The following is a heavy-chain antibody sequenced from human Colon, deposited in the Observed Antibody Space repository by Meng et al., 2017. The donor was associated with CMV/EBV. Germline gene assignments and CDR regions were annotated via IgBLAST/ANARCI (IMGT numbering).Heavy chain of an antibody. J-gene: IGHJ4*02. CDR2: INPSGGST. CDR3: ARRFCSSSSCSLDY. CDR1: GYTFTSFY. V-gene: IGHV1-46*01. D-gene: IGHD2-2*01. Sequence: ASVKVSCKASGYTFTSFYIHWVRQAPGQGLEWMGIINPSGGSTNYTQKVQGRVTMTRDTSTSTVYMELSSLRSEDTAVYYCARRFCSSSSCSLDYWGQGTLVTVSS.